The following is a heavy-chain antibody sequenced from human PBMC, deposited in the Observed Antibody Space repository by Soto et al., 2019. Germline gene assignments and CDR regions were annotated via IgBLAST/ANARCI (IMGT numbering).Heavy chain of an antibody. CDR3: ARDRRGGSGSYYIYYYYGMDV. V-gene: IGHV3-30-3*01. Sequence: QVQLVESGGGVVQPGRSLRLSCAASGFTFSSYAMHWVRQAPGKGLEWVAVISYDGSNKYYADSVKGRFTISRDNSKTTLYLQMNSLRAEDTAVYYCARDRRGGSGSYYIYYYYGMDVWGQGTTVTVSS. CDR1: GFTFSSYA. CDR2: ISYDGSNK. D-gene: IGHD3-10*01. J-gene: IGHJ6*02.